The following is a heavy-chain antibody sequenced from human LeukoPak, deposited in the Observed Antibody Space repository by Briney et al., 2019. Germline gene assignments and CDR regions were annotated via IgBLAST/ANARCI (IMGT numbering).Heavy chain of an antibody. CDR3: AKGEPIVVVVAASFDY. CDR1: GFTFNNYA. Sequence: GGSLRLSCAASGFTFNNYAMSWDRQAPGKGLEWVSAISGSGGTTYYADSVKGRFTISRDNSKNTLYLQMNSLRAEDTAVYYCAKGEPIVVVVAASFDYWGQGTLVTVSS. D-gene: IGHD2-15*01. CDR2: ISGSGGTT. J-gene: IGHJ4*02. V-gene: IGHV3-23*01.